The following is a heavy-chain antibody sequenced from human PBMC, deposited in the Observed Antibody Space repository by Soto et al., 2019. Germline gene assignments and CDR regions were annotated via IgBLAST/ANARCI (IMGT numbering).Heavy chain of an antibody. V-gene: IGHV3-23*01. CDR1: GFPFSSYV. J-gene: IGHJ4*02. Sequence: PGGSLRLSCAASGFPFSSYVMSWVRHAPGKGLEWVSGISGGGSNTFYADYVKGRFTISRDNSKNTLLLQMNSLGAEDTAVYYCAKDSNKYSSSLRGRYFDYWGQGIGVTVSS. CDR3: AKDSNKYSSSLRGRYFDY. CDR2: ISGGGSNT. D-gene: IGHD4-4*01.